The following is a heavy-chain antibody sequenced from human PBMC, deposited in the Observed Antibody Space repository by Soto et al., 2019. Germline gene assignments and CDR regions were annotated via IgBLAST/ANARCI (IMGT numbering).Heavy chain of an antibody. CDR3: AIQGDQQLVRNDAFDI. CDR1: GYSFTRYW. V-gene: IGHV5-51*01. Sequence: GESLKISCTGSGYSFTRYWIGWVRQMPGKGLEWMGIIYPGDSDTRYSPSFQGQVTISADKSISTAYLQWSSLKASDTAMYYCAIQGDQQLVRNDAFDIWGQGTMVTVSS. CDR2: IYPGDSDT. D-gene: IGHD6-13*01. J-gene: IGHJ3*02.